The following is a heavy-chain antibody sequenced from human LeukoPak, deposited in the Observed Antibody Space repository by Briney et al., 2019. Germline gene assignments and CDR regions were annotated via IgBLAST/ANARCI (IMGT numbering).Heavy chain of an antibody. Sequence: GGSLRLSCTTSGFFFSTYWMNWVRQAPGKGLEWVSYISSFSGTINYADSVKGRFTISRDNAKNSLYLQMNSLRAEDTAVYYCARDQGGVGYWGQGTLVTVSS. CDR2: ISSFSGTI. J-gene: IGHJ4*02. D-gene: IGHD3-16*01. CDR3: ARDQGGVGY. CDR1: GFFFSTYW. V-gene: IGHV3-48*01.